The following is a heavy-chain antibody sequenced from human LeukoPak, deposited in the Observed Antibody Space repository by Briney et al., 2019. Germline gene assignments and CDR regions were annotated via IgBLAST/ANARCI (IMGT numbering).Heavy chain of an antibody. CDR1: GGSISSGSYY. V-gene: IGHV4-61*02. D-gene: IGHD3-16*01. Sequence: SSETLSLTCTVSGGSISSGSYYWSWIRQPAGKGLEWIGRIYTSGSTNYNPSLKSRVTISVDTSKNQFSLKLSSVTAADTAVYYCARGGYYFDYWGQGTLVTVSS. J-gene: IGHJ4*02. CDR2: IYTSGST. CDR3: ARGGYYFDY.